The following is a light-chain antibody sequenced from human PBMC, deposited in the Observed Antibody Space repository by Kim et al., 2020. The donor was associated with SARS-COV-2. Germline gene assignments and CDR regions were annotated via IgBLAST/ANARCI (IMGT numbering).Light chain of an antibody. CDR3: QQYFTTPLT. J-gene: IGKJ4*01. V-gene: IGKV4-1*01. CDR1: RSVLYNSDNKND. CDR2: WAS. Sequence: ATISGKSSRSVLYNSDNKNDLSWYQQRPGQPPQLLISWASTRESGVPDRFSGSGSGTDFTLTISSLQAEDVAVYYCQQYFTTPLTFGGGTKVDIK.